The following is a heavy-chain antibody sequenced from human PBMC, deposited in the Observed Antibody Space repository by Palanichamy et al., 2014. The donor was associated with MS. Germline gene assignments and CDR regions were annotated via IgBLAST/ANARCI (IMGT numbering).Heavy chain of an antibody. V-gene: IGHV3-7*01. D-gene: IGHD5-24*01. J-gene: IGHJ4*02. CDR1: GFTFSIYW. CDR2: IKQDASEK. Sequence: EVQLVESGGDLVQPGESLRLSCAASGFTFSIYWMSWVRQAPGKGLEWVANIKQDASEKNYVDSVKGRFTISRDNVKNSLYLQMNSLRADDTAVYYCARVYNYGQDLDYWGQGTLVTVSS. CDR3: ARVYNYGQDLDY.